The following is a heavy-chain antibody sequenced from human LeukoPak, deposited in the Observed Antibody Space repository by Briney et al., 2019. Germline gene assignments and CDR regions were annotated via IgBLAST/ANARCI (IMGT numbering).Heavy chain of an antibody. V-gene: IGHV3-30*02. D-gene: IGHD6-6*01. CDR1: GFTFSSYG. Sequence: TGGSLRLSYAASGFTFSSYGMHWVRQAPGKGLEWVAVIWYGGSNKYYADSVKGRFTISRDNSKNTLYLQMNSLRAEDTAVYYCAKDRGSQLVWGYAFDIWGQGTMVTVSS. CDR2: IWYGGSNK. J-gene: IGHJ3*02. CDR3: AKDRGSQLVWGYAFDI.